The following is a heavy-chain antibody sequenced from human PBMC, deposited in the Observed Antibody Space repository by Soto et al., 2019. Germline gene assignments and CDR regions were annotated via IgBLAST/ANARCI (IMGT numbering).Heavy chain of an antibody. Sequence: QVQLVQSGTEVKTPGASVKVSCHASGYTFTNYGINWGRKAPGQGLEWMAWNSAYNGKTHHAPFVQDRVTMTTDTSTRTAYMELTSLRSDDTAVYYCARGGWNYGPGPFDLWGQGTIVTASS. CDR2: NSAYNGKT. D-gene: IGHD1-7*01. CDR1: GYTFTNYG. J-gene: IGHJ3*01. CDR3: ARGGWNYGPGPFDL. V-gene: IGHV1-18*04.